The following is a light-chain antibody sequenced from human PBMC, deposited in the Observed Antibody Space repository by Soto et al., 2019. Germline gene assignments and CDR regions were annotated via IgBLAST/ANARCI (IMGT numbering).Light chain of an antibody. CDR3: QQSYSTPPT. V-gene: IGKV1-39*01. CDR1: QNISNY. CDR2: TAS. J-gene: IGKJ2*01. Sequence: DIKMTQSPSSLSASVGDRVTITCRASQNISNYLNWYQQKSGTAPKLLIHTASTLQSGVPSRFSGRGSGPDFTLTISSVQLDDFAIYFCQQSYSTPPTFGQGTTLEIK.